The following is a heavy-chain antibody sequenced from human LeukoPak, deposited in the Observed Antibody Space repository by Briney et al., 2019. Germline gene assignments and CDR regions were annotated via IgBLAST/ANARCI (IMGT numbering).Heavy chain of an antibody. J-gene: IGHJ6*03. CDR3: ARENRDCSGGSCLLRYYYYMDV. Sequence: GGSLRLSCAASGFSFSSYSMNWVRQAPGKGLEWVSYISRSSTTIYYADSVKGRFTISRDNAKNSLYLQMNSLRAEDTAVYYCARENRDCSGGSCLLRYYYYMDVWGKGTTVTVSS. V-gene: IGHV3-48*04. CDR2: ISRSSTTI. D-gene: IGHD2-15*01. CDR1: GFSFSSYS.